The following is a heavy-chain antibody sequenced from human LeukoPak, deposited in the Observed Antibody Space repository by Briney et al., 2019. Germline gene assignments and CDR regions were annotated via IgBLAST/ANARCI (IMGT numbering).Heavy chain of an antibody. V-gene: IGHV4-30-4*01. J-gene: IGHJ4*02. CDR3: ARELITSGGIDY. Sequence: SQTLSLTCTVSGGSISSGDYYWSWIRQPPGKGLEWIGYIYYSGSTYYNPSLKSRVTISVDTSKNQFSLKLSPVTAADTAVYYCARELITSGGIDYWGQGTLVTVSS. CDR2: IYYSGST. CDR1: GGSISSGDYY.